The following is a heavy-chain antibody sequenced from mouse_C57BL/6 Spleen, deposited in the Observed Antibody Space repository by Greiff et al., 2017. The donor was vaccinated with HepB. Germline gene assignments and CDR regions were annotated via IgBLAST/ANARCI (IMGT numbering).Heavy chain of an antibody. J-gene: IGHJ1*03. CDR3: ARFSYDYEWYFDV. CDR2: IYPGDGDT. V-gene: IGHV1-82*01. CDR1: GYAFSSSW. Sequence: QVQLQQSGPELVKPGASVKISCKASGYAFSSSWMNWVKQRPGKGLEWIGRIYPGDGDTNYNGKFKGKATLTADKSSSTAYMQLSSLTSEDSAVYFCARFSYDYEWYFDVWGTGTTVTVSS. D-gene: IGHD2-4*01.